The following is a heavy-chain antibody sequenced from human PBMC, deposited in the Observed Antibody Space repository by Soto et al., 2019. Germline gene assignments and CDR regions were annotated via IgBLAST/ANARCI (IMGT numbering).Heavy chain of an antibody. J-gene: IGHJ4*02. CDR3: ARGSLPAPPHIVVVTATGFDY. Sequence: QVQLQQWGAGLLKPSETLSLTCAVYGGSFSGYYWSWIRQPPGKGLEWIGEINHSGSTNYNPSLKSRVTISVDTSKNQFSLKLSSVTAADTAVYYCARGSLPAPPHIVVVTATGFDYWGQGTLVTVSS. CDR2: INHSGST. V-gene: IGHV4-34*01. CDR1: GGSFSGYY. D-gene: IGHD2-21*02.